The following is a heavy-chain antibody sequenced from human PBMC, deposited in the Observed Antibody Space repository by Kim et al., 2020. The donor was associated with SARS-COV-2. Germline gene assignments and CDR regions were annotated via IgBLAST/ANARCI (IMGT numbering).Heavy chain of an antibody. Sequence: GGSLRLSCAASGFTFSRYGMHWVRQAPGKGLEWVAVIWYDGTNKYYADSVKGRFTISRDNSKNTLFLQMNSLRAEDTAVYYCARDGYCSTTDICQGEYWGQGTLGTVSS. CDR1: GFTFSRYG. CDR3: ARDGYCSTTDICQGEY. J-gene: IGHJ4*02. D-gene: IGHD2-2*01. CDR2: IWYDGTNK. V-gene: IGHV3-33*01.